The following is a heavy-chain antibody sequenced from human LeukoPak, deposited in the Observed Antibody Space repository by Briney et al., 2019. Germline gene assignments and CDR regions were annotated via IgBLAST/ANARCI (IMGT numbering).Heavy chain of an antibody. CDR1: GFPFSSYA. CDR2: ISDSGGST. Sequence: GGSLRLSCSASGFPFSSYAMHWLRQAPGKGLGYVSAISDSGGSTYYADSVKGRFTISRDNSKNTLYLQMSSLRAEDTAVYFCVRGFSFGPYGMDVWGQGTTVTVSS. D-gene: IGHD3-16*01. J-gene: IGHJ6*02. V-gene: IGHV3-64D*09. CDR3: VRGFSFGPYGMDV.